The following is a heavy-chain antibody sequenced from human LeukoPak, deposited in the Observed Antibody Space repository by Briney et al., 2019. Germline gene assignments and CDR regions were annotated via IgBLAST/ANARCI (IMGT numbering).Heavy chain of an antibody. Sequence: PGGSLRLSCAASGFTFSSYAMHWVRQAPGKGLEWVAVISYDGSNKYYADSVKGRFTISRDNSKNTLYLQMNSLRAEDTAVYYCARSTLYGSGSYRIGPTDYWGQGTLVTVSS. CDR2: ISYDGSNK. V-gene: IGHV3-30-3*01. J-gene: IGHJ4*02. D-gene: IGHD3-10*01. CDR1: GFTFSSYA. CDR3: ARSTLYGSGSYRIGPTDY.